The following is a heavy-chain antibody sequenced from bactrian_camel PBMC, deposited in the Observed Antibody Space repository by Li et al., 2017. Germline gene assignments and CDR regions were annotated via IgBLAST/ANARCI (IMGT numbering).Heavy chain of an antibody. CDR2: IESDGST. Sequence: HVQLVESGGGSVQVGGSLRLSCVASVDTIGRYCMGWFRQIPDKEREGVAGIESDGSTSYADSVKGRFTVSQDSAKNTMSLQMTSLQPSDTAMYYCAAPCGTDCYGGVCLSRLRNNNRWGQGTQVTVS. V-gene: IGHV3S9*01. CDR1: VDTIGRYC. CDR3: AAPCGTDCYGGVCLSRLRNNNR. D-gene: IGHD3*01. J-gene: IGHJ4*01.